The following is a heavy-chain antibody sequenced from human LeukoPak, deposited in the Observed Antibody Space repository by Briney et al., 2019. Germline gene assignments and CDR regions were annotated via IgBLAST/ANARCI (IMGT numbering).Heavy chain of an antibody. CDR1: GFTFSSYS. V-gene: IGHV3-21*01. Sequence: PGGSLRLSCAASGFTFSSYSMNWVRQAPGKGPEWVSSISSSSSYIYYADSVRGRFTISRDNAKNSLYLQMNSLRAEDAAVYYCARGVMATTKRGTFSDYWGQGTLVTVSS. CDR2: ISSSSSYI. D-gene: IGHD5-24*01. J-gene: IGHJ4*02. CDR3: ARGVMATTKRGTFSDY.